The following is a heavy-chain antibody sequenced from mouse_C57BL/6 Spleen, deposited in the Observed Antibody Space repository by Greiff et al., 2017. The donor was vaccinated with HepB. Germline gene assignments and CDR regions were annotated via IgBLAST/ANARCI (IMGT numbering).Heavy chain of an antibody. V-gene: IGHV3-1*01. J-gene: IGHJ3*01. Sequence: EVKLVESGPGMVKPSQSLSLTCTVTGYSITSGYDWHWIRHFPGNKLEWMGYISYSGSTNYNPSLKSRISLTHDTSKNHFFLKLNSVTTEDTATYYWARASSGSFAYWGQGTLVTVSA. CDR2: ISYSGST. D-gene: IGHD3-2*02. CDR1: GYSITSGYD. CDR3: ARASSGSFAY.